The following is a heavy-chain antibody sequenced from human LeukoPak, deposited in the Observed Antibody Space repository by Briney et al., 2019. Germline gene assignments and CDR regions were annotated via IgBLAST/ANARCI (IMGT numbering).Heavy chain of an antibody. Sequence: PGGSLRLSCAASGFTVSSNYMSWVRQAPGKGLEWVSVIYSGGSTYYADSVKGRFTISRDNSKNTLYLQMNSLRAEDTAVYYCAAQNVPAAQTHAFDIWGQGTMVTVSS. V-gene: IGHV3-53*01. J-gene: IGHJ3*02. CDR3: AAQNVPAAQTHAFDI. D-gene: IGHD2-2*01. CDR2: IYSGGST. CDR1: GFTVSSNY.